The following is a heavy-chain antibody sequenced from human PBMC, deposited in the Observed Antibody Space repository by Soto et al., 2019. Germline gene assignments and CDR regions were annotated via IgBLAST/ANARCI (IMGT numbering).Heavy chain of an antibody. V-gene: IGHV4-4*02. J-gene: IGHJ4*02. CDR3: ARVTSGGSSHSADY. CDR1: GGSISSSNW. D-gene: IGHD1-26*01. CDR2: IYHSGST. Sequence: PSETLSLTCAVSGGSISSSNWWSWVRQPPGKGLEWIGEIYHSGSTNYNPSLKSRVTISVDKSKNQFSLKLSSVTAADTAVYYCARVTSGGSSHSADYWGQGTLVTVSS.